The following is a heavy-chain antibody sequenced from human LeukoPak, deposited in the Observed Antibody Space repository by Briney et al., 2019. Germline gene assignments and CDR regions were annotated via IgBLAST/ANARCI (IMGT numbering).Heavy chain of an antibody. V-gene: IGHV1-8*01. CDR1: GYTFTSYD. Sequence: GASVTVSCMASGYTFTSYDINWVRQATGQGLEWMGWMNPNSGNKDYAQKFQGRVTMTRNTSISTAYMELSSLRSEDTGVYYCARGRYCSGGSCYGAPLHNWFDPWGQGNLVTVSS. CDR2: MNPNSGNK. J-gene: IGHJ5*02. D-gene: IGHD2-15*01. CDR3: ARGRYCSGGSCYGAPLHNWFDP.